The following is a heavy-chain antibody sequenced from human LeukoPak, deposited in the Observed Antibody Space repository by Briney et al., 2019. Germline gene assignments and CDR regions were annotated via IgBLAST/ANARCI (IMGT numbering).Heavy chain of an antibody. V-gene: IGHV1-46*01. CDR3: ARAEPFSGGWYYHY. CDR2: INPSGGST. Sequence: ASVKVSCKASGYSFTTYYMHWVRQAPGQGLEWMGIINPSGGSTDCSQRFQGRVTMTRDTSTSTVHMELSSLRSDDTAVYYCARAEPFSGGWYYHYWGQGTLVTVSS. CDR1: GYSFTTYY. J-gene: IGHJ4*02. D-gene: IGHD6-19*01.